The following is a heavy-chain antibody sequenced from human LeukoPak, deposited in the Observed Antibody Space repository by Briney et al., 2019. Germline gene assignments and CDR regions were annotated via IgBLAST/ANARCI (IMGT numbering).Heavy chain of an antibody. V-gene: IGHV4-39*07. Sequence: SETLSLTCSVSGGSTRSGRHHWAWVRQPPGKGLEFIGSLDESGRPYYNAPLKSRVTISEDSSGKQFSLNLSSVTAADTAVYYCARDLGGYPFFMDVWGRGTTVIVSS. CDR2: LDESGRP. J-gene: IGHJ6*03. CDR1: GGSTRSGRHH. D-gene: IGHD2-15*01. CDR3: ARDLGGYPFFMDV.